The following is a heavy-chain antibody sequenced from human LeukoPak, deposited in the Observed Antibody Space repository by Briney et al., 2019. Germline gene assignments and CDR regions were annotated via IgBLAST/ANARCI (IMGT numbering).Heavy chain of an antibody. Sequence: ASVKVSCKASGYTFTSYYMHWVRQAPGQGLEWMGWINPNSGGTNYAQKFQGRVTMTRDTSISTAYMELSRLRSDDTAVYYCARGGYIAVADFNWFDPWGQGTLVTVSS. V-gene: IGHV1-2*02. D-gene: IGHD6-19*01. CDR1: GYTFTSYY. CDR2: INPNSGGT. J-gene: IGHJ5*02. CDR3: ARGGYIAVADFNWFDP.